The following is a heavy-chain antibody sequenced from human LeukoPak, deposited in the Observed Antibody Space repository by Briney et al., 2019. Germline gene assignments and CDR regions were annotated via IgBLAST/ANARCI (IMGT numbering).Heavy chain of an antibody. CDR1: GFTFSSYW. V-gene: IGHV3-49*04. D-gene: IGHD2-2*01. CDR3: TRYDTYYYYYYMDV. J-gene: IGHJ6*03. CDR2: IRSKAYGGTT. Sequence: GGSLRLSCAASGFTFSSYWMSWVRQAPGKGLEWVGFIRSKAYGGTTEYAASVKGRFTISRDDSKSIAYLQMNSLKTEDTAVYYCTRYDTYYYYYYMDVWGKGTTVTISS.